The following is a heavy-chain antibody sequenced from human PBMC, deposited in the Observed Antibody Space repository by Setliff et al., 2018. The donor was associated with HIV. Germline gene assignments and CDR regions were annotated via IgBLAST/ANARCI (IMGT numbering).Heavy chain of an antibody. CDR2: THISGIT. J-gene: IGHJ5*02. D-gene: IGHD2-8*01. CDR1: GASISTYY. V-gene: IGHV4-59*08. Sequence: SETLSLTCTVSGASISTYYWSWIRQPPGKGLEWIGYTHISGITNYNPSLKSRLTISVDTSKTQFSLKLNSVTAADTAVYYCARRAHSVYPPSWGPGILVTVSS. CDR3: ARRAHSVYPPS.